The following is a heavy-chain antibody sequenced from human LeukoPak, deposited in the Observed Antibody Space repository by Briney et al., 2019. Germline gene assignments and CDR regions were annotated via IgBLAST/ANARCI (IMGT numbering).Heavy chain of an antibody. D-gene: IGHD5-12*01. CDR1: GFTFSSYA. J-gene: IGHJ4*02. CDR2: ISYDGSNK. Sequence: PGGSLRLSCAASGFTFSSYAMHWVRQAPGKGLEWVAVISYDGSNKYYADSVKGRFTISRDNSKNTLYLQMNSLRTEDTAVYYCEEWLYWGQGTRVTVSA. CDR3: EEWLY. V-gene: IGHV3-30-3*01.